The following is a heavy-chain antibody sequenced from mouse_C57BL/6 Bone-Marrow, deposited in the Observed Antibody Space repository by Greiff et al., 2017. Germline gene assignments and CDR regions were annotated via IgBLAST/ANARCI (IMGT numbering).Heavy chain of an antibody. V-gene: IGHV1-18*01. Sequence: EVQLQQSGPELVKPGASVKIPCKASGYTFTDYNMDWVKQSHGKSLEWIGDINPNNGGTIYNQKFKGKATLTVDKSSSTAYMELRSLTSEDTAVYYCARLRDDYDGRGYYYAMDYWGQGTSVTVSS. CDR3: ARLRDDYDGRGYYYAMDY. D-gene: IGHD2-4*01. J-gene: IGHJ4*01. CDR1: GYTFTDYN. CDR2: INPNNGGT.